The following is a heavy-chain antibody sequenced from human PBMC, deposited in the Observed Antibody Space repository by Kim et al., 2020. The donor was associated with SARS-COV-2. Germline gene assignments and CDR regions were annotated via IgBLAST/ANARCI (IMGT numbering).Heavy chain of an antibody. D-gene: IGHD1-26*01. V-gene: IGHV3-30*01. Sequence: DTVKGRFTISRDNSKNALYLQMNSLRAEDTAVYYCARGPDSGSYYDDAFDIWGQGTMVTVSS. CDR3: ARGPDSGSYYDDAFDI. J-gene: IGHJ3*02.